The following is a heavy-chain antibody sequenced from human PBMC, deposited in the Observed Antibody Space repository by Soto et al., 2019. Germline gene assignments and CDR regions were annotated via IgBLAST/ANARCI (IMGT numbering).Heavy chain of an antibody. D-gene: IGHD1-26*01. CDR3: ARINGSSFLEF. Sequence: GGSLRLSCAASGFSFRDYWMSWVRQAPGKGLEWVANIKEDGSEKYYVDSVKGRFTISRDNAKMSLYLQMHSLRAEDTAVYYCARINGSSFLEFWGQGTLVTGS. CDR1: GFSFRDYW. V-gene: IGHV3-7*01. J-gene: IGHJ4*02. CDR2: IKEDGSEK.